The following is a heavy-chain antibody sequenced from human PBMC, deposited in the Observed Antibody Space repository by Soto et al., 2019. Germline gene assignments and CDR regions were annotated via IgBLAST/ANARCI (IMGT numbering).Heavy chain of an antibody. CDR1: GFTFSSYA. Sequence: GGSLRLSCAASGFTFSSYAMSWVRQAPGKGLEWVSAISGSGGSTYYADSVKGRFTISRDNSKNTLYLQMNSLRAEDTAVYYCCLGYCSSSSCYGLQYFQHWGQGTLVTVSS. CDR3: CLGYCSSSSCYGLQYFQH. J-gene: IGHJ1*01. D-gene: IGHD2-2*01. CDR2: ISGSGGST. V-gene: IGHV3-23*01.